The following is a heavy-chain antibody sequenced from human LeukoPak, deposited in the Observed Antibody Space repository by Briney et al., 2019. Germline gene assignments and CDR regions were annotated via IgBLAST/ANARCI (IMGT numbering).Heavy chain of an antibody. CDR1: GFTFSNYA. V-gene: IGHV3-23*01. CDR2: ISGSDGST. J-gene: IGHJ4*02. D-gene: IGHD2-8*02. Sequence: GGSLRLSCTASGFTFSNYAMSWVRQAPGKGLEWVSTISGSDGSTYYADSVKGRFTISRDNSKNTLYLQMNSLRVEDTAIYYCAKGRGYCTGGNFYSDYWGQGTLVPVSS. CDR3: AKGRGYCTGGNFYSDY.